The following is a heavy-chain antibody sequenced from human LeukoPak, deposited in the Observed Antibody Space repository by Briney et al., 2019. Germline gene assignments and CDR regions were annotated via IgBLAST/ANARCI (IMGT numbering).Heavy chain of an antibody. CDR3: ARDEYYEMATVYYYYMDV. D-gene: IGHD5-24*01. J-gene: IGHJ6*03. Sequence: SVKVSCKASGGTFSSYAISWVRQAPGQGLEWMGGIIPIFGTANYAQKFQGRVTITTDESTSTAYMELSSLRSEDTAVYYCARDEYYEMATVYYYYMDVWGKGTTVTVSS. CDR2: IIPIFGTA. CDR1: GGTFSSYA. V-gene: IGHV1-69*05.